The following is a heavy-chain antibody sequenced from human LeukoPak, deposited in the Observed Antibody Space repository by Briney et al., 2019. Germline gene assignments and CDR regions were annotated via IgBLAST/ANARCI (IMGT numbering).Heavy chain of an antibody. CDR2: IWYDGSNK. J-gene: IGHJ4*02. CDR1: GFTFSSYG. V-gene: IGHV3-33*01. CDR3: ARDKRDSSYFDY. D-gene: IGHD3-22*01. Sequence: GGSLRLSCAASGFTFSSYGMHWVRQAPGKGLEWVAVIWYDGSNKYYADSVKGRFTISRDNSKNTLYLQMNSLRAEDTAAYYCARDKRDSSYFDYWGQGTLVTVSS.